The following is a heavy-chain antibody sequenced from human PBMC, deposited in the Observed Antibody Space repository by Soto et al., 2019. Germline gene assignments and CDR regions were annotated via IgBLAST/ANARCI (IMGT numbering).Heavy chain of an antibody. CDR1: GDSGSSDSYF. CDR3: ARIIVGATVGL. J-gene: IGHJ4*02. Sequence: PSGTLSVNGTVFGDSGSSDSYFWTWIRQPPGKGLEWIAYISYTGDTNYNPSLKSRVTISVDTSTNQFFLTLTSVTAADTAVYFCARIIVGATVGLWGQGSLVTVSS. CDR2: ISYTGDT. D-gene: IGHD1-26*01. V-gene: IGHV4-61*01.